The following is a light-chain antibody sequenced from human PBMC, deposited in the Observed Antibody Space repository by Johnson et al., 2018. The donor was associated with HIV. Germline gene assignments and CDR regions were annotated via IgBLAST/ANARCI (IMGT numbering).Light chain of an antibody. J-gene: IGLJ1*01. V-gene: IGLV1-51*02. Sequence: QSVLTQAPSVSAAPGQKVTISCSGSSSTIGNNYVSWYQQFQGAAPKLLIYENNKRPSGIPDRFSGSKSGTSATLGITGLQTGDEADYYCGTWDSNLMVGNVFGTGTKVTVL. CDR2: ENN. CDR3: GTWDSNLMVGNV. CDR1: SSTIGNNY.